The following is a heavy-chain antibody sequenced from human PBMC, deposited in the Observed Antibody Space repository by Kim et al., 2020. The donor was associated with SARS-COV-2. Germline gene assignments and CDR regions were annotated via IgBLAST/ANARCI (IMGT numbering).Heavy chain of an antibody. D-gene: IGHD3-22*01. J-gene: IGHJ3*02. CDR1: GFTFGDYG. CDR2: ISFDGSEK. V-gene: IGHV3-30*18. Sequence: GGSLRLSCAASGFTFGDYGMHWVRQAPGKGLEWVAVISFDGSEKYYTDSVKGRFTISRDNSNNTLYLQMNSLRPEDTAVYYCAKTSTMIVVAYDAFDTWGQGTMVTVSS. CDR3: AKTSTMIVVAYDAFDT.